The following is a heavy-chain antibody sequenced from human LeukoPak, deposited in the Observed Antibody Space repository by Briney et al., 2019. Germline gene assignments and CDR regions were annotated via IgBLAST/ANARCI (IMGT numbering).Heavy chain of an antibody. D-gene: IGHD5-18*01. CDR3: ARVRTDVKRGYSYGSFPGYYYYMDV. V-gene: IGHV4-61*02. J-gene: IGHJ6*03. Sequence: SETLSLTCTVSGGSISSGSYYWRWLRQPAGKGLEWVGRIYRSGRTNYNPSLKSRVTMSVDTSKNQFSLKLSSVTAADTAVYYCARVRTDVKRGYSYGSFPGYYYYMDVWGKGTTVTISS. CDR1: GGSISSGSYY. CDR2: IYRSGRT.